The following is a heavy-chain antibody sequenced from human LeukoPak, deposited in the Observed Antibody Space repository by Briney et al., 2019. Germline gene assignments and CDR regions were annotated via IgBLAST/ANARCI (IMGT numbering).Heavy chain of an antibody. Sequence: PGRCLRLSCTTSGFTLGDFAMSWVRQAPGKGVERVGLIRSVNYRGAVEYAAYVKGRFTISRDDSRRVAYLQMDGLRAEGTALYYCARDQLGGDPHEYYYYYMDVWGKGTTVTVSS. CDR2: IRSVNYRGAV. CDR1: GFTLGDFA. J-gene: IGHJ6*03. CDR3: ARDQLGGDPHEYYYYYMDV. V-gene: IGHV3-49*04. D-gene: IGHD4-17*01.